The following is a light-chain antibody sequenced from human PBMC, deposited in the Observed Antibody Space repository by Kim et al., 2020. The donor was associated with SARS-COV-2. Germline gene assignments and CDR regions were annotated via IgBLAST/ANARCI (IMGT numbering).Light chain of an antibody. CDR1: QSVSSSY. V-gene: IGKV3-20*01. J-gene: IGKJ5*01. CDR3: QQYGSSPPRT. CDR2: VAS. Sequence: PGERATLVCRASQSVSSSYLAGYQQKPGQAPRLLIYVASSRATGIPDRFSGSGSGTDFTLTISRLEPEDFAVYYCQQYGSSPPRTFGQGTRLEIK.